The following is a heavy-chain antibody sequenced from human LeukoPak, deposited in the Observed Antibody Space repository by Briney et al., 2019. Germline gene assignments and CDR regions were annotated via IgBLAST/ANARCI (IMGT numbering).Heavy chain of an antibody. V-gene: IGHV3-7*03. Sequence: PGGSLRLSCATSGFAFNTFWMNWVRQAPGKGLERVATINQGGTEKYYMDSVKGRFTISRDIAKNSLHLQMNSLRAEDTAVYYCARAEGSGNPINNYYYGMDVWGQGTTVTVSS. CDR3: ARAEGSGNPINNYYYGMDV. CDR1: GFAFNTFW. CDR2: INQGGTEK. D-gene: IGHD3-10*01. J-gene: IGHJ6*02.